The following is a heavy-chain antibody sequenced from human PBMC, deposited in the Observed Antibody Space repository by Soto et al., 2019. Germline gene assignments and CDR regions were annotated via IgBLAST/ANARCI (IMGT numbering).Heavy chain of an antibody. J-gene: IGHJ4*02. CDR2: ISYDGSNK. V-gene: IGHV3-30*18. CDR1: GFTFSSYF. D-gene: IGHD3-10*01. CDR3: AKDQGFPTDPGFDY. Sequence: GGSLRLSCAASGFTFSSYFMHWVRQAPGKGLEWVAVISYDGSNKYYADSVKGRFTISRDNSKNTLYLQMNSLRAEDTAVYYCAKDQGFPTDPGFDYWGQGTLVTVSS.